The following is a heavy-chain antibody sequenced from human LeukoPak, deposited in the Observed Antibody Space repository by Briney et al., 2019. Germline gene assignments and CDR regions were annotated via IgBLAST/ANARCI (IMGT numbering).Heavy chain of an antibody. CDR1: GFTFSSYS. V-gene: IGHV3-21*01. CDR3: ARGRSSSWYDDAFDI. Sequence: GGSLRLSCAASGFTFSSYSMNWVRQAPGKGLEWVSSISSSSSYIYYADSVKGRFTISRDNAKNSLYLQMNSLRAEDTAVYYCARGRSSSWYDDAFDIWGQGTMVTVSS. D-gene: IGHD6-13*01. CDR2: ISSSSSYI. J-gene: IGHJ3*02.